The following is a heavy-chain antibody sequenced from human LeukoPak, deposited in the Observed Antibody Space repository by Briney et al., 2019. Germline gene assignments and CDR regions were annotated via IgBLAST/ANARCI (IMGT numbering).Heavy chain of an antibody. V-gene: IGHV4-30-4*08. CDR2: IYYSGST. Sequence: PSQTLSLTCTVSGGSISSGDYYWSWIRQPPGKGLEWIGYIYYSGSTYYNPSIKSRVTISVDTSKNQFSLKLSSVTAADTAVYYCARADYDYSPLADYYMDVWGKGTTVTVSS. J-gene: IGHJ6*03. CDR1: GGSISSGDYY. D-gene: IGHD4-11*01. CDR3: ARADYDYSPLADYYMDV.